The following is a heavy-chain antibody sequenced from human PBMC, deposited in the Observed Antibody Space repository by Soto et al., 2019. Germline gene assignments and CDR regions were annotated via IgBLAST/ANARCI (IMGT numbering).Heavy chain of an antibody. CDR2: VSANAAGT. V-gene: IGHV3-23*01. J-gene: IGHJ4*02. CDR3: SKGRLSFDF. Sequence: GGSLRLSCAAAGFILSNYAMNWVRQAPGKGLEWVSFVSANAAGTFYADSVNGRFSISRDNSKNTLYLQMNNLRAEDTAIDYCSKGRLSFDFWGQGTMVTVSS. CDR1: GFILSNYA.